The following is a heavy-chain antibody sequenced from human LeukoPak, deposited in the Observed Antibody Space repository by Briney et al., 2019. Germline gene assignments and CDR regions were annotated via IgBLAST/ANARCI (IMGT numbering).Heavy chain of an antibody. V-gene: IGHV1-69*13. CDR3: ARGADYYYGMDV. CDR2: IIPIFGTA. J-gene: IGHJ6*04. CDR1: GGTFSSYA. Sequence: SVKVSCKASGGTFSSYAISWVRQAPGQWLEWMGGIIPIFGTANYAQKFQGRVTITADESTSTAYMELSSLRSEDTAVYYCARGADYYYGMDVWGKGTTVTVSS.